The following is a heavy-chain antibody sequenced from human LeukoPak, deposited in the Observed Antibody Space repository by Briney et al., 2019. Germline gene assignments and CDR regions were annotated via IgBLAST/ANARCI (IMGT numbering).Heavy chain of an antibody. CDR2: ISGSGGST. J-gene: IGHJ4*02. Sequence: PGGSLRLSCAASGFTFSSYAMSWVRQAPGKGLEWVSAISGSGGSTYYADSVKGRFTISRDNSKNTLYLQMNSLRAEDTAVYYCARGCGLHLSPASSYYDSRCRYFDDWGQGTLVTVSS. V-gene: IGHV3-23*01. D-gene: IGHD3-22*01. CDR1: GFTFSSYA. CDR3: ARGCGLHLSPASSYYDSRCRYFDD.